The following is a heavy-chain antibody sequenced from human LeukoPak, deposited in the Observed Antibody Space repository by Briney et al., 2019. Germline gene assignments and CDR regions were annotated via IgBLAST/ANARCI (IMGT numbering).Heavy chain of an antibody. Sequence: PSETLSLTCDVYGGSFSGYYWSWIRQPPGKGLEWIGEINHSGSTNYNPSLKSRVTISVDTSKNQFSLNLSSVTAADTAVYYCARARSDYYDSSAYYHYYYMDVWGKGTTVTVSS. CDR3: ARARSDYYDSSAYYHYYYMDV. J-gene: IGHJ6*03. CDR2: INHSGST. D-gene: IGHD3-22*01. CDR1: GGSFSGYY. V-gene: IGHV4-34*01.